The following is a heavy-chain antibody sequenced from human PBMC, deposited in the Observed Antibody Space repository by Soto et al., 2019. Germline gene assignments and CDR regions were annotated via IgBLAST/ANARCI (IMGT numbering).Heavy chain of an antibody. V-gene: IGHV3-23*01. CDR3: AKIPITSAWLDFDY. J-gene: IGHJ4*02. Sequence: EVQLLESGGGLVQPGRSLRLSCAASGFTFSTYAMSWVRQAPGKGLEWVSGISGSGGTYYADSVKGRFTISRDNSKNTLYLQMNSLRVEDTALYYCAKIPITSAWLDFDYWGQGTLVTVSS. D-gene: IGHD6-19*01. CDR1: GFTFSTYA. CDR2: ISGSGGT.